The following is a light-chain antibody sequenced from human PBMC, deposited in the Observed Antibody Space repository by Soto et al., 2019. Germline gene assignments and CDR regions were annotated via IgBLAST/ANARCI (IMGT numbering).Light chain of an antibody. CDR3: CSYAGRSSFV. J-gene: IGLJ3*02. Sequence: QSALTQPASVSGSPGQSITISCTGASSDVGNYNLVSWYQQHPGKAPKLMIYEGSKRPSGVSNRFSGSKSGNTASLTISGLQAEDEAAYYCCSYAGRSSFVFGGGTKVTVL. CDR2: EGS. CDR1: SSDVGNYNL. V-gene: IGLV2-23*03.